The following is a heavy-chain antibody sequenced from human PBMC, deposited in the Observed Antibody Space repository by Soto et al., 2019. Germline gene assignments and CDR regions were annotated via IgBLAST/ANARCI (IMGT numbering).Heavy chain of an antibody. CDR1: GGTFSSYT. V-gene: IGHV1-69*02. D-gene: IGHD5-12*01. Sequence: GASVKVSCKASGGTFSSYTISWVRQAPGQGLEWMGRIIPILGIANYAQKFQGRVTITADESTSTAYMELSSLRSEDTAVYYCARGNHRWLQLWYFDLWGRGTLVTVSS. CDR2: IIPILGIA. J-gene: IGHJ2*01. CDR3: ARGNHRWLQLWYFDL.